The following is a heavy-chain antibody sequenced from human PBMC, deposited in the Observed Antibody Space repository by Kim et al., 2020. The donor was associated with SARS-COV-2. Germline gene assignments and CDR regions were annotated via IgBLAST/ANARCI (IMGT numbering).Heavy chain of an antibody. CDR2: IYYSGST. J-gene: IGHJ6*02. V-gene: IGHV4-31*03. Sequence: SETLSLTCTVSGGSISSGGYYWSWLRQHPGKGLEWIGYIYYSGSTNSNPSLQSRVTISVDTSKNQFSLKLSTATAADTAVYYCAREGYCSSTSCYFGYYYCMDVWGQGTTVTVSS. D-gene: IGHD2-2*01. CDR1: GGSISSGGYY. CDR3: AREGYCSSTSCYFGYYYCMDV.